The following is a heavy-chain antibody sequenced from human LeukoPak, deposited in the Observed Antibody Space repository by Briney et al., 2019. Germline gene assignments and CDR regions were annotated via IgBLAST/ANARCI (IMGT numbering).Heavy chain of an antibody. CDR3: ARVYSGYDNDAFDI. V-gene: IGHV4-39*07. D-gene: IGHD5-12*01. CDR2: IYYSGST. CDR1: GASISSGDYH. Sequence: PSETLSLTCTVSGASISSGDYHWNCIRQPPGKGLECIGSIYYSGSTYYNPSLKSRVTISVDTSKNQFSLKLSSVTAADTAVHCCARVYSGYDNDAFDIWGQGTMVTVSS. J-gene: IGHJ3*02.